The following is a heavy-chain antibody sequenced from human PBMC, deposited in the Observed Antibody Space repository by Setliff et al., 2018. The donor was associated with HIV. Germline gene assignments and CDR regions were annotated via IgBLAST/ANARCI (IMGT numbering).Heavy chain of an antibody. J-gene: IGHJ4*02. V-gene: IGHV4-61*01. CDR2: VWDNGTT. D-gene: IGHD1-26*01. CDR1: GGSISNSRYY. Sequence: KASETLSLTCTVSGGSISNSRYYWSWIRQPPGKGLEWIGYVWDNGTTKYNPSLESRVTISLHTSKNQFPLKLSSVTAADTAVYYCATYWGGGGGRGYWGQGTLVTVSS. CDR3: ATYWGGGGGRGY.